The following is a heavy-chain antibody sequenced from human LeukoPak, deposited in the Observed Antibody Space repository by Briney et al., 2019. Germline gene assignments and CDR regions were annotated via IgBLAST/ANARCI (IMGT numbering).Heavy chain of an antibody. CDR1: GGSISSYY. J-gene: IGHJ4*02. CDR3: ARSPGSPGGYNGFDY. D-gene: IGHD5-24*01. V-gene: IGHV4-59*01. CDR2: IYYSGST. Sequence: SETLSLTCTVSGGSISSYYWSWIRQPPGKGLEWIGYIYYSGSTNCNPSLKSRVTISVDTSKNQFSLKLSSVTAADTAVYYCARSPGSPGGYNGFDYWGQGTLVTVSS.